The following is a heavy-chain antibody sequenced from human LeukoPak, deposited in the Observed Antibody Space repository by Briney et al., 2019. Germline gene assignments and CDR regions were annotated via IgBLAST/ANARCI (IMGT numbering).Heavy chain of an antibody. CDR1: GFTFNNYV. V-gene: IGHV3-23*01. Sequence: GGSLRLSCAASGFTFNNYVTSWVRQAPGKGLEWVSTINGGGYNTYYADSVKGRFTISRDNSKNTLSLQVNTLRAEDTAVYYCARASGIYGSGWYFDYWGQGTLVTVSS. D-gene: IGHD6-19*01. CDR2: INGGGYNT. J-gene: IGHJ4*02. CDR3: ARASGIYGSGWYFDY.